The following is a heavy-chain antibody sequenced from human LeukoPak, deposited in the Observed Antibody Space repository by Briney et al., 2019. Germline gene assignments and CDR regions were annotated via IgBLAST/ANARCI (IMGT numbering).Heavy chain of an antibody. Sequence: GGSLRLSCAASGFTFDDYAMHWVRQAPGKGLEWVSGISWNSGSIGYADSVKGRFTISGDNAKNSLYLQMNSLRAEDTALYYCAKDYSYGSGTSDAFDIWGQGTMVTVSS. D-gene: IGHD3-10*01. V-gene: IGHV3-9*01. CDR3: AKDYSYGSGTSDAFDI. CDR1: GFTFDDYA. J-gene: IGHJ3*02. CDR2: ISWNSGSI.